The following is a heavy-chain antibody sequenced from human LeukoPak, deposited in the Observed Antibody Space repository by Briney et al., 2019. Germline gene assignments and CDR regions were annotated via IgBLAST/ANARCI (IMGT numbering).Heavy chain of an antibody. D-gene: IGHD2-8*01. Sequence: GGSLRLSCAASGFTFSSYAVSWVRQAPGKGLEWVSSISGSGGSTYSADSVKGRFTISRDNSKNTLYLQMNSLRAEDTALYYCAKDRSCTNDICHGDFDYWGQGTLVTVSS. CDR2: ISGSGGST. V-gene: IGHV3-23*01. J-gene: IGHJ4*02. CDR1: GFTFSSYA. CDR3: AKDRSCTNDICHGDFDY.